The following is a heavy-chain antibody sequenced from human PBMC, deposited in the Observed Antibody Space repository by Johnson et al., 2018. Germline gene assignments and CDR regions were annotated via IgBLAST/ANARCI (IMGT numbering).Heavy chain of an antibody. V-gene: IGHV3-23*04. Sequence: VQLVESGGGLVQPGGSLRLSCAASGFTFSDYAMSWVRQAPGKGLEWVSPISGSGGSTYYADSVKGRFTISRDNSKNTLYLQMNSLRAEDTAVYYCAKDSDYCRGVSCYSGYFQHWGQGTLVTVAS. CDR1: GFTFSDYA. CDR3: AKDSDYCRGVSCYSGYFQH. J-gene: IGHJ1*01. CDR2: ISGSGGST. D-gene: IGHD2-15*01.